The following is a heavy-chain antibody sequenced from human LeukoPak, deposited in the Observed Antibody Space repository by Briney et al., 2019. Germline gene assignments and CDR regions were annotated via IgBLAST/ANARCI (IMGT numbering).Heavy chain of an antibody. Sequence: GGSLRLSCEASGLSFSSYAFAWVRQTPGKGLEWVANIKQDGSEKYYVDSVKGRFTISRDNAKNSLYLQMNSLRAEDTAVYYCARTYGSGSYYNGAFDIWGQGTMVTVSS. V-gene: IGHV3-7*01. J-gene: IGHJ3*02. D-gene: IGHD3-10*01. CDR2: IKQDGSEK. CDR1: GLSFSSYA. CDR3: ARTYGSGSYYNGAFDI.